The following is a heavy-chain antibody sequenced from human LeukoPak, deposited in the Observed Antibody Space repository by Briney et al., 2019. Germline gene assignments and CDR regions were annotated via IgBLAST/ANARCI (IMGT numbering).Heavy chain of an antibody. J-gene: IGHJ6*04. CDR2: IWYDGSNK. Sequence: GGSLRLSCAASGFTFSSYGMHWVRQAPGKGLEWVAVIWYDGSNKYYADSAKGRFTISRDNSKNTLYLQMNSLRAEDTALYYCAREIGYYFDSDDSRLRGRLDVWGKGTSVTVSS. CDR3: AREIGYYFDSDDSRLRGRLDV. CDR1: GFTFSSYG. D-gene: IGHD3-22*01. V-gene: IGHV3-33*01.